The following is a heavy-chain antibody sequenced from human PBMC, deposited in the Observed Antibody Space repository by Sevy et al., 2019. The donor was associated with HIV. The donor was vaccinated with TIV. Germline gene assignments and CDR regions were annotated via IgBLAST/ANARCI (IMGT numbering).Heavy chain of an antibody. Sequence: GGSLRLSCVGSGFIISDYYMSWIRQAPGKGLEWVSYISGSDDAIYYSDSVKGRFTISRDNVKNSLYLQMNSLRAEDTAVYYCARDQKMTTVTYLDYWGQGTLVTVSS. V-gene: IGHV3-11*01. D-gene: IGHD4-17*01. CDR1: GFIISDYY. CDR3: ARDQKMTTVTYLDY. J-gene: IGHJ4*02. CDR2: ISGSDDAI.